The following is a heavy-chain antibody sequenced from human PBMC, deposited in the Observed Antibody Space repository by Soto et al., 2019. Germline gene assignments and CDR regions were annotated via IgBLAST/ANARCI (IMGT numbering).Heavy chain of an antibody. CDR1: GSSISGSY. CDR3: ARLFTVTTDYYFGMDV. Sequence: KLSETLSLTCTVSGSSISGSYWSWVRQPAGKGLEWIGRIYSSGSSNYNPSLNSRLTMSLDTSENQFSLKLRSVTAADTAIYYCARLFTVTTDYYFGMDVWGQGTTVTVSS. J-gene: IGHJ6*02. D-gene: IGHD4-17*01. CDR2: IYSSGSS. V-gene: IGHV4-4*07.